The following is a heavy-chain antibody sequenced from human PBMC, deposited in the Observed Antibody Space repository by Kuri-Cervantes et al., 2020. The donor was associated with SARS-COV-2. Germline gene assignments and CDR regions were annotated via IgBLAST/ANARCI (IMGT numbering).Heavy chain of an antibody. CDR2: ISGSGGST. V-gene: IGHV3-23*01. CDR3: AKDQAYYYDSSGYDY. J-gene: IGHJ4*02. D-gene: IGHD3-22*01. Sequence: GESLKISCAASGFTFSSYAMSWVRQAPGKGLEWVSAISGSGGSTYYADSVKGRFTISRDNSKDTLYLQMNSLRAEDTAVYYCAKDQAYYYDSSGYDYWGQGTLVVASS. CDR1: GFTFSSYA.